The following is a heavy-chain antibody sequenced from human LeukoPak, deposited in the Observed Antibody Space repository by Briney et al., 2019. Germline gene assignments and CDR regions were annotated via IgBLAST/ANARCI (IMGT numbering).Heavy chain of an antibody. CDR3: ARGPLGSSGWYRYYYYYGMDV. D-gene: IGHD6-19*01. CDR2: MNPNSGNT. CDR1: GYTFTSYD. J-gene: IGHJ6*02. Sequence: ASVKVSCKASGYTFTSYDINWVRQATGQGLEWMGWMNPNSGNTGYAQRFQGRVTMTRNTSISTAYMELSSLRPEDTAVYYCARGPLGSSGWYRYYYYYGMDVWGQGTTVTVSS. V-gene: IGHV1-8*01.